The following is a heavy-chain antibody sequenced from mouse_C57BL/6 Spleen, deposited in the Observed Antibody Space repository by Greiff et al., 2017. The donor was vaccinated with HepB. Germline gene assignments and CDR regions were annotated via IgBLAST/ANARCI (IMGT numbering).Heavy chain of an antibody. J-gene: IGHJ1*03. CDR2: IYPGSGST. CDR1: GYTFTSYW. CDR3: ARSLDYDRYFEV. D-gene: IGHD2-4*01. V-gene: IGHV1-55*01. Sequence: QVHVKQPGAELVKPGASVKMSCKASGYTFTSYWITWVKQRPGQGLEWIGDIYPGSGSTNYNEKFKSKATLTVDTSSSTAYMQLRSLTSEDAAVYYCARSLDYDRYFEVWGTGTTVTVSS.